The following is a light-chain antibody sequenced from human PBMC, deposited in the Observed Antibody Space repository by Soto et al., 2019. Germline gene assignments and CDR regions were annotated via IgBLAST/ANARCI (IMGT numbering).Light chain of an antibody. J-gene: IGKJ1*01. CDR1: QSVGSD. Sequence: EIVMTQSPATLSVSPGERASLSCRASQSVGSDLAWYQQKPGQAPRLLIYFASTRATGIPASFSGSGSGTDFTLTINSLQSEDFAVYYCQQYNNWPRTFGQGTKVEIK. CDR2: FAS. V-gene: IGKV3-15*01. CDR3: QQYNNWPRT.